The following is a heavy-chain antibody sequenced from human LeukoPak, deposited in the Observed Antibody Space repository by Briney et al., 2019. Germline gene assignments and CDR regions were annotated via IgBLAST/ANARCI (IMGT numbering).Heavy chain of an antibody. J-gene: IGHJ4*02. CDR2: ISWNSGSI. CDR3: AKDISSSWYGEPFDY. CDR1: GFTFDDYA. Sequence: PGGSLRLSCAASGFTFDDYAMHWVRQAPGKGLEWVSGISWNSGSIGYADSVKGRFTISRDNAKNSLYLQMNSLRAEDMALYYCAKDISSSWYGEPFDYWGQGTLVTVSS. D-gene: IGHD6-13*01. V-gene: IGHV3-9*03.